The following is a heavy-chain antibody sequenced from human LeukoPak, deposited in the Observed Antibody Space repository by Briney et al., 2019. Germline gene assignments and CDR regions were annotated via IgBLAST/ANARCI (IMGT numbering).Heavy chain of an antibody. CDR3: AKDTYYDYVWGSYRSFDY. CDR2: IRSTTSTT. V-gene: IGHV3-48*04. D-gene: IGHD3-16*02. CDR1: GFTFSSYS. Sequence: WGSLRLSCAASGFTFSSYSMNWVRQAPGKGLEWVSYIRSTTSTTYYADSVKGRFTISRDNAKNSLYLQMNSLRAEDTAVYYCAKDTYYDYVWGSYRSFDYWGQGTLVTVSS. J-gene: IGHJ4*02.